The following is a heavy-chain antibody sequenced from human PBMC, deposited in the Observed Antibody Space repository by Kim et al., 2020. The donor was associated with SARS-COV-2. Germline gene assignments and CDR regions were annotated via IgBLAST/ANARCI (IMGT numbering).Heavy chain of an antibody. Sequence: TTYYADSVKGRFTISRDNSKNTAYLQMNSLRAEDTAIYYCAKVLNGVCDYWGQGTLVTVSS. CDR3: AKVLNGVCDY. D-gene: IGHD2-8*01. J-gene: IGHJ4*02. CDR2: TT. V-gene: IGHV3-23*01.